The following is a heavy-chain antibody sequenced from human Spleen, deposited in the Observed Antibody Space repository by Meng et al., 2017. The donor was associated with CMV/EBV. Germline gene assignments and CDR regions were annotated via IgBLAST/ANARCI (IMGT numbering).Heavy chain of an antibody. J-gene: IGHJ4*02. Sequence: GGSLRLSCAASGFTFSSYGMHWVRQAPGKGLEWVTLIRYDGSNKYYADSVKGRFTISRDNSRNTLYLQMNSLRAEDTAVYYCARDNRRNGYSLFDYWGQGTLVTVSS. CDR3: ARDNRRNGYSLFDY. CDR2: IRYDGSNK. D-gene: IGHD5-24*01. CDR1: GFTFSSYG. V-gene: IGHV3-30*02.